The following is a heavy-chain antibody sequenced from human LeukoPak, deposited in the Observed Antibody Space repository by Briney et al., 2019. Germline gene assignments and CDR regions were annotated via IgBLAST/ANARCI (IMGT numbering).Heavy chain of an antibody. CDR2: ISYDGSNK. Sequence: PGGSLRLSCAASGFTFSSYGMHWVRQAPGKGLEWVEVISYDGSNKYYADSVKGRFTISRDNAKNSLYLQMNSLRAEDTAMYYCARDKPYSNSWWGFDPWGQGTLVTVSS. CDR3: ARDKPYSNSWWGFDP. V-gene: IGHV3-30*03. CDR1: GFTFSSYG. D-gene: IGHD6-13*01. J-gene: IGHJ5*02.